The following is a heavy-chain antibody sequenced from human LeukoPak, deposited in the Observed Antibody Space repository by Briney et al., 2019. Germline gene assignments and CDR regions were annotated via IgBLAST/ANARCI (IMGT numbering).Heavy chain of an antibody. D-gene: IGHD6-13*01. Sequence: PGGSLRLSCAASGFTFSSYAMHWVRQAPGKGLEWVAVISYDGSNKCYADSVKGRFTISRDNSKNTLYLQMNSLRAEDTAVYYCAAAAENFVYWGQGTLVTVSS. J-gene: IGHJ4*02. V-gene: IGHV3-30-3*01. CDR3: AAAAENFVY. CDR2: ISYDGSNK. CDR1: GFTFSSYA.